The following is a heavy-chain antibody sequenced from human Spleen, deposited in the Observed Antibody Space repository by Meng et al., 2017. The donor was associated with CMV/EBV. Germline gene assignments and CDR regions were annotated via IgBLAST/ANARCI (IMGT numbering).Heavy chain of an antibody. V-gene: IGHV3-21*01. CDR2: ISPSSAYK. CDR3: VRENGHYHHYGMDV. CDR1: GFIFDDYG. Sequence: GESLKISCAASGFIFDDYGMNWVRQAPGKGLDWVSSISPSSAYKDYADSVKGRFTISRDNAKNSVFLQMTSLRAEDTAVYYCVRENGHYHHYGMDVWGQGTTVTVSS. D-gene: IGHD2-8*01. J-gene: IGHJ6*02.